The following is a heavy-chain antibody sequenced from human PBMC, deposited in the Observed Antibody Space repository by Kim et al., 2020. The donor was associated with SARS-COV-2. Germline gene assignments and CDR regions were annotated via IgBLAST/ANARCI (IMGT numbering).Heavy chain of an antibody. Sequence: GGSLRLSCSASGFTFSSFAMNWVRQAPGKGLEWVAYISAASDTIPYADSVEGRFTISRDNAQNSLYLQMSSLRDEDMAVYYCARDPSGYFFDYWGQGALVTVSP. CDR1: GFTFSSFA. CDR3: ARDPSGYFFDY. J-gene: IGHJ4*02. D-gene: IGHD1-26*01. V-gene: IGHV3-48*02. CDR2: ISAASDTI.